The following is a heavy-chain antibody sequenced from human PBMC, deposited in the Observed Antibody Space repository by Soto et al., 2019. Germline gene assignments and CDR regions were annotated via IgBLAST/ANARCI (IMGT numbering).Heavy chain of an antibody. D-gene: IGHD3-22*01. CDR3: AKLNTHYFVSSGLVPLYNIDY. J-gene: IGHJ4*01. V-gene: IGHV3-30*18. Sequence: GGFLRVLCAASGFMVSFCGRHGVRQDTRKGLEWVGVISDDGNRRYYADSVKGRFTISRDNSKNTVYLQMNSLRAEDTAVYYCAKLNTHYFVSSGLVPLYNIDYSGQGTLVTVSS. CDR2: ISDDGNRR. CDR1: GFMVSFCG.